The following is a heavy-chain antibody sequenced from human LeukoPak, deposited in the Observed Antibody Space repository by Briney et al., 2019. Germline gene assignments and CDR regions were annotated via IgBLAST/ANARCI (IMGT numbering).Heavy chain of an antibody. V-gene: IGHV3-21*01. CDR3: ASGIRERGFDY. Sequence: GGSLRLSCAASGFTFSTSAMNWVRQAPGRGLEWVSSISPTGGAIFYADSLRGRFTISRDNAKNSLYLQMNSLRTEDTALYFCASGIRERGFDYWGQGTLVTVSS. D-gene: IGHD1-1*01. CDR2: ISPTGGAI. CDR1: GFTFSTSA. J-gene: IGHJ4*02.